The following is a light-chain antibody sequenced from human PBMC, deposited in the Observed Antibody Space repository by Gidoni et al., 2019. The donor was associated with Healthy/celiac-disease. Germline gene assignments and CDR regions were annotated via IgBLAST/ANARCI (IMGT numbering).Light chain of an antibody. CDR3: QQRSNWPPLYT. CDR1: QSVSSY. J-gene: IGKJ2*01. CDR2: DAS. Sequence: EIVLTQSPATLSLSPGERATLSCRASQSVSSYLAWYQQKPGQAPRLLIYDASNRATGRPARFSGSGSGTDFTLTISSLEPEDVAVYYCQQRSNWPPLYTFGQXTKLEIK. V-gene: IGKV3-11*01.